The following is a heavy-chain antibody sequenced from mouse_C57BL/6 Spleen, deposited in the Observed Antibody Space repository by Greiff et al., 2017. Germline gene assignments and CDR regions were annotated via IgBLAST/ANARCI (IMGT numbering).Heavy chain of an antibody. CDR3: ARDSNSYYAMDY. CDR1: GYTFTSYW. J-gene: IGHJ4*01. Sequence: QVQLQQPGAELVKPGASVKMSCKASGYTFTSYWITWVNQRPGQCLEWIGHIYPGIGSTNYNEKFKSKTTLTVDTSSSTAYMQLSILASEDSVVYYSARDSNSYYAMDYWGQGTSVTVSS. D-gene: IGHD2-5*01. CDR2: IYPGIGST. V-gene: IGHV1-55*01.